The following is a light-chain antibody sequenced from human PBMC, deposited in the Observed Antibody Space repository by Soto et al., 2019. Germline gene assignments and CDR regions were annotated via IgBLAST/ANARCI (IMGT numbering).Light chain of an antibody. CDR1: QDMCNY. CDR2: DAS. CDR3: QQYDNFPFS. V-gene: IGKV1-33*01. Sequence: EIQMTQSPSSLSASVGDRVTITCHTSQDMCNYLTWYQQKPGKAPKLRIYDASNLETGVPSRFSGSGSGTDFTFTISSLQPEDIAAYYCQQYDNFPFSFGPGTKVDIK. J-gene: IGKJ3*01.